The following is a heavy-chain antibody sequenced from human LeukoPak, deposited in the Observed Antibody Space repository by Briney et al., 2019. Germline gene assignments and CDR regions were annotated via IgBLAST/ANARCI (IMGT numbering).Heavy chain of an antibody. V-gene: IGHV4-59*01. CDR1: DGAIAGYS. Sequence: SETLSLTCTVSDGAIAGYSWSWIRQAPGKGLEWIGYIYYSGDTNYNPSLQSRVTVSVDTSKNQFSLRLTFVSAADTAVYYCVRGPYGSGISNWFDPWGQGTQVIVSS. CDR3: VRGPYGSGISNWFDP. D-gene: IGHD3-10*01. J-gene: IGHJ5*02. CDR2: IYYSGDT.